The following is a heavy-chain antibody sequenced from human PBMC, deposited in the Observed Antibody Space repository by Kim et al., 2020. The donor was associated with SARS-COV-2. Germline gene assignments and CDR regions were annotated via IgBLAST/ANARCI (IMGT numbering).Heavy chain of an antibody. J-gene: IGHJ5*02. D-gene: IGHD1-26*01. V-gene: IGHV4-39*07. Sequence: SETLSLTCTVSGGSISSSSYYWGWIRQPPGKGLEWIGSIYYSGSTYYNPSLKSRVTISVDTSKNQFSLKLSSVTAADTAVYYCALRHGWGRSYFGNWFDPWGQGTLVTVSS. CDR2: IYYSGST. CDR1: GGSISSSSYY. CDR3: ALRHGWGRSYFGNWFDP.